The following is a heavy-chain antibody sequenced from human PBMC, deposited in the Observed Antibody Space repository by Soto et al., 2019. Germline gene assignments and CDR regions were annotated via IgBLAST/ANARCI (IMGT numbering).Heavy chain of an antibody. CDR1: DGSSNNYY. Sequence: QVQLQQWGAGLLKPSETLSLTCAVYDGSSNNYYWSWIRQPPGKGLEWIGEINHSGRTNYNASLKSRLTISEDTSKKQFSLGLRFVTAADTAVYYWARGGLIRGVLYYWGQGTLVTVSS. CDR3: ARGGLIRGVLYY. CDR2: INHSGRT. D-gene: IGHD3-10*01. V-gene: IGHV4-34*01. J-gene: IGHJ4*02.